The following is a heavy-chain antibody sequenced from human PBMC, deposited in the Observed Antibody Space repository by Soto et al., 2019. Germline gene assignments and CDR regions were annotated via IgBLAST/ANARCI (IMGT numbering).Heavy chain of an antibody. D-gene: IGHD2-15*01. Sequence: GGSLRLSCAASGFTFSNAWMSWVRQAPGKGLEWVGRIKSKTDGGTTDYAAPVKGRFTISRDDSKNTLYLQMNSLKTEDTAVYYCTTDSGCSGGSCYDYYGMDVWGQGTTVTVS. CDR2: IKSKTDGGTT. J-gene: IGHJ6*02. CDR1: GFTFSNAW. V-gene: IGHV3-15*01. CDR3: TTDSGCSGGSCYDYYGMDV.